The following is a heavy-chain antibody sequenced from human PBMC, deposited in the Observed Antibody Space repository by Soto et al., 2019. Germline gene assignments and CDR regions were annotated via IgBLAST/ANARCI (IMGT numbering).Heavy chain of an antibody. V-gene: IGHV4-59*08. CDR1: GGSISSYY. CDR2: IYYSGST. CDR3: ARHSSRFCSGGSCYDDAFDI. Sequence: QVQLQESGPGLVKPSETLSLTCTVSGGSISSYYWSWIRQPPGKGLEWIGSIYYSGSTNYNPSLKSRVTISVDTSKNQFSLKLSSVTAADTAVYYCARHSSRFCSGGSCYDDAFDIWGQGTMVTVSS. J-gene: IGHJ3*02. D-gene: IGHD2-15*01.